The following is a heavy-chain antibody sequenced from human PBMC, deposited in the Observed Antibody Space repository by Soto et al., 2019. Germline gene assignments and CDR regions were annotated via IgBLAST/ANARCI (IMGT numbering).Heavy chain of an antibody. CDR3: ARSEYSNYNGFDY. CDR2: ISAYNGNT. D-gene: IGHD4-4*01. J-gene: IGHJ4*01. Sequence: ASVNVSVKASGYTFTSDGVSWVRQAPGQGLEWMGWISAYNGNTNYAQNLQGRVTITTDTSTRTAYMELRSLRSDDTAVYYCARSEYSNYNGFDYWGHGTLVTVSS. CDR1: GYTFTSDG. V-gene: IGHV1-18*04.